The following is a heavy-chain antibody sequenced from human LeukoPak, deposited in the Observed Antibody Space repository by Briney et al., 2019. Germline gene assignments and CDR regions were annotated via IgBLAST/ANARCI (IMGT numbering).Heavy chain of an antibody. CDR2: IKQDGREE. CDR1: GFTFSSYS. J-gene: IGHJ4*02. V-gene: IGHV3-7*03. Sequence: GGSLRLSCAASGFTFSSYSMNWVRQAPGKGLEFVANIKQDGREENYVDSVKGRFTIPRDNSKNSLYLQMNSLRAEDTSVYYCARDPDLRRGYDGEGYWGQGTLVTVSS. D-gene: IGHD5-12*01. CDR3: ARDPDLRRGYDGEGY.